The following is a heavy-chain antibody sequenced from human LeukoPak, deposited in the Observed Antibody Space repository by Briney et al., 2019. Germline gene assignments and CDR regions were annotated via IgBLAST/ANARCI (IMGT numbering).Heavy chain of an antibody. CDR2: IYYSGST. J-gene: IGHJ5*02. V-gene: IGHV4-59*08. D-gene: IGHD1-14*01. CDR3: ARHVNRATFDP. CDR1: GGSISSYY. Sequence: SETLSLTCTVSGGSISSYYWSWIRQPPGKGLEWIGYIYYSGSTNYNPSLKSRVTISVDASKNQFSLKLSSVTAADTAVYYCARHVNRATFDPWGQGTLVTVSS.